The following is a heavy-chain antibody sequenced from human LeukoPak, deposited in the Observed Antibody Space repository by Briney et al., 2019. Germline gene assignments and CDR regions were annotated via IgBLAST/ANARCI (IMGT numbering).Heavy chain of an antibody. V-gene: IGHV3-23*01. J-gene: IGHJ4*02. CDR1: GFTFSSYA. D-gene: IGHD1-14*01. CDR2: ISGSGGST. Sequence: GGPLRLSCAASGFTFSSYAMSWVRQAPGKGLEWVSAISGSGGSTYYADSVKGRFTISRDNDKNSIYLQMDSLRDEDTAVYYCARGNRGLSPDYWGQGTLVTVSS. CDR3: ARGNRGLSPDY.